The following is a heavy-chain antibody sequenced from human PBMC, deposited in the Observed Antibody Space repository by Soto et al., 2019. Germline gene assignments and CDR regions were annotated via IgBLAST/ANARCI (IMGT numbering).Heavy chain of an antibody. Sequence: ESGGVLVQPGGSLRLPCVASGFTFDSHWMHWVRQAPGEGLVWVSRIKTDGYAAAYADSVKGRFTISRDNTKNTVYLQMNSLRAEDTAVYFCVRESGVAADCWGQGTLVTVSS. CDR1: GFTFDSHW. D-gene: IGHD6-19*01. J-gene: IGHJ4*02. CDR3: VRESGVAADC. V-gene: IGHV3-74*01. CDR2: IKTDGYAA.